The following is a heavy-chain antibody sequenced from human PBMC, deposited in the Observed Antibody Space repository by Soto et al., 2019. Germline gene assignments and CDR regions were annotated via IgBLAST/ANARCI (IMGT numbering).Heavy chain of an antibody. Sequence: KPSETLSLTCTVSGGSVSSGSYYWSWIRQPPGKGLEWIRYIYYSGSTNYNPSLKSRVTISVDTSKNQFSLKLSSVTAADTAVYYCARDWFEDYDFWSGYHGPKNYGMDVWGQGTTVTVSS. CDR3: ARDWFEDYDFWSGYHGPKNYGMDV. D-gene: IGHD3-3*01. V-gene: IGHV4-61*01. J-gene: IGHJ6*02. CDR2: IYYSGST. CDR1: GGSVSSGSYY.